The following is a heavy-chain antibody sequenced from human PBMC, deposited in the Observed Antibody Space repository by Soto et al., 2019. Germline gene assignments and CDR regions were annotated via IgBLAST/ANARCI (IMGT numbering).Heavy chain of an antibody. Sequence: SVKVSCKASGFTFTSSAVQWVRQARGQRLEWIGWIVVGSGNTNYAQKFQERVTITRDMSTSTAYMELSSLRSEDTAVYYFADSKIRPYDSSGYYYVCGMDVWGQGTTVTVSS. CDR1: GFTFTSSA. J-gene: IGHJ6*02. D-gene: IGHD3-22*01. CDR3: ADSKIRPYDSSGYYYVCGMDV. V-gene: IGHV1-58*01. CDR2: IVVGSGNT.